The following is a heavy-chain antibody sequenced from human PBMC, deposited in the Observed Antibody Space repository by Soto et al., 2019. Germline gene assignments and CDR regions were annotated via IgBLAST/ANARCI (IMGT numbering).Heavy chain of an antibody. CDR2: TSYDGNKK. V-gene: IGHV3-30*18. J-gene: IGHJ5*01. CDR3: AKEGQSRDGYTSPLDS. CDR1: GFPFRSYG. D-gene: IGHD5-12*01. Sequence: QVQLVETGGGVVQPGGSLRLSCIASGFPFRSYGMHWVRQAPGKGLEWVAVTSYDGNKKYYIDSVTGRFSISRDNFMNTVYLQMNSLGVEDTALYYCAKEGQSRDGYTSPLDSWGQGTLVIVSA.